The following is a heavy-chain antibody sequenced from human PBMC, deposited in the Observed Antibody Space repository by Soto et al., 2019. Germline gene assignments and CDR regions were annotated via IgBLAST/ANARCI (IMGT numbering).Heavy chain of an antibody. V-gene: IGHV3-30*18. CDR2: ISYDGSNK. CDR3: AKDLDYGDSAEYFDY. D-gene: IGHD4-17*01. J-gene: IGHJ4*02. CDR1: GFTFSSYG. Sequence: GVLRLSCAASGFTFSSYGMHWVRQAPGKGLEWVAVISYDGSNKYYADSVKGRFTISRDNSKNTLYLQMNSLRAEDTAVYYCAKDLDYGDSAEYFDYWGQGTLVTVSS.